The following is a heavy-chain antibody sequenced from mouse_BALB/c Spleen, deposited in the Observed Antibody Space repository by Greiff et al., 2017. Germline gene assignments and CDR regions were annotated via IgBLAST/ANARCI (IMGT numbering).Heavy chain of an antibody. V-gene: IGHV3-5*02. CDR2: IYYSGTI. CDR1: GISITTGNYR. J-gene: IGHJ2*01. D-gene: IGHD2-10*02. Sequence: EVQLQQSGPGLVKPSQTVSLTCTVTGISITTGNYRWSWIRQFPGNKLEWIGYIYYSGTITYNPSLTSRTTITRDTSKNQFFLEMNSLTAEDTATYYCARDKGGYGNWDYWGQGTTLTVSS. CDR3: ARDKGGYGNWDY.